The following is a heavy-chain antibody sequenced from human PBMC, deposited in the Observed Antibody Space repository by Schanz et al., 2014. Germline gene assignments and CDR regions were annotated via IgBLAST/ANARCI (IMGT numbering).Heavy chain of an antibody. CDR2: INPYSGAT. CDR3: ARDQTGTTNWFDP. V-gene: IGHV1-2*02. CDR1: GYSFAAFF. Sequence: QVQLVQSGAEVRKPGASVRVSCKASGYSFAAFFIHWVRQTPGQGLEWMGCINPYSGATYYAQKFQGRVTLTSDASLTTVYMEVHSLTSDDTAVFFCARDQTGTTNWFDPWGQGNLVTVSS. D-gene: IGHD1-7*01. J-gene: IGHJ5*02.